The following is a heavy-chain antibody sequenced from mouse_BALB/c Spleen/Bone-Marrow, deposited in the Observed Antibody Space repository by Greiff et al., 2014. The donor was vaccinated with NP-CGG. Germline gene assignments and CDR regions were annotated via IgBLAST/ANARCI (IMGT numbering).Heavy chain of an antibody. J-gene: IGHJ4*01. CDR1: GFTFSSFG. V-gene: IGHV5-17*02. CDR3: ARDDYDYAMDY. CDR2: ISSGSSTI. D-gene: IGHD2-4*01. Sequence: EVKLMESGGGLVQPGGSRKLSCAASGFTFSSFGMHWVRQAPEKGLEWVAYISSGSSTIYYADTVKGQFTISRDNPKNTLFLQMTSLRSEDTAMYYCARDDYDYAMDYWGQGTSVTVSS.